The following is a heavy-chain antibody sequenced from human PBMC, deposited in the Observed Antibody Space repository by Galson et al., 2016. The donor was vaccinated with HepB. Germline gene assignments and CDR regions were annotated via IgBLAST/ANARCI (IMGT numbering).Heavy chain of an antibody. CDR3: ASDVVEYFQH. J-gene: IGHJ1*01. Sequence: SVKVSCKASGGTFSSDALSWVRQAPGQGLEWLGGIIPIFGTANYAQKFQDRVTITADESTSTVYMELSSLRSEDTAIYYCASDVVEYFQHWGQRTLVTVSS. CDR2: IIPIFGTA. CDR1: GGTFSSDA. V-gene: IGHV1-69*13.